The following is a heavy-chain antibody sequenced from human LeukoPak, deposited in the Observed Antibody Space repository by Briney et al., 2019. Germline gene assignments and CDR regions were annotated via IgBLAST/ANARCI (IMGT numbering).Heavy chain of an antibody. V-gene: IGHV3-7*01. CDR2: INHNGNVN. D-gene: IGHD5-18*01. Sequence: GGSLRLSCAASGFTFSSYWMNWARQAPGKGLEWVASINHNGNVNYYVDSVKGRFTISRDNAKNSLYLQMNSLRAEDTAVYYCARGQGYSYGAIDYWGQGTLVTVSS. CDR3: ARGQGYSYGAIDY. J-gene: IGHJ4*02. CDR1: GFTFSSYW.